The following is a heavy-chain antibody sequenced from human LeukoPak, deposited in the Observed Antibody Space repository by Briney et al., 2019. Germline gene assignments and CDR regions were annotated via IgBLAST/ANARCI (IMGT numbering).Heavy chain of an antibody. J-gene: IGHJ5*02. CDR2: MNPNSGNT. CDR1: GYTFTDFG. D-gene: IGHD3-9*01. V-gene: IGHV1-8*01. CDR3: ARGGAPLRYFDWLPRYNWFDP. Sequence: GASVKVSCKASGYTFTDFGISWVRQATGQGLEWMGWMNPNSGNTGYAQKFQGRVTMTRNTSISTAYMELSSLRSEDTAVYYCARGGAPLRYFDWLPRYNWFDPWGQGTLVTVSS.